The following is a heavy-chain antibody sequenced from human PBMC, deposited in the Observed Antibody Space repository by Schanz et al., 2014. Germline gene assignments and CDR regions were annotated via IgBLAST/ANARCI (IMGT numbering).Heavy chain of an antibody. CDR1: GFTFSTYY. D-gene: IGHD2-8*02. CDR2: ISYDGNNE. CDR3: AKDTGYCHGGACYCFEY. J-gene: IGHJ4*02. Sequence: QVQLVESGGGLVKPGGSLRLSCAASGFTFSTYYMNWVRQAPGKGLEWVAVISYDGNNEDYADSVKGRFSISRDNSQNTLYLQMDSLRPEDTAVYFCAKDTGYCHGGACYCFEYWGLGILXTVSS. V-gene: IGHV3-30*18.